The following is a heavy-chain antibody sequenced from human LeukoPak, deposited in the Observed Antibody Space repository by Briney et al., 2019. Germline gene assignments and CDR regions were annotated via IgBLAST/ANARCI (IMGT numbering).Heavy chain of an antibody. CDR1: GGSISSGSYY. CDR2: IYTSGST. CDR3: ARVQHWGSDY. J-gene: IGHJ4*02. D-gene: IGHD7-27*01. Sequence: PSETLSLTCTVSGGSISSGSYYWSWIRQPAGKGLEWIERIYTSGSTNYNPSLKSRVTISVDTSKNQFSLKLSSVTAADTAVYYCARVQHWGSDYWGQGTLVTVSS. V-gene: IGHV4-61*02.